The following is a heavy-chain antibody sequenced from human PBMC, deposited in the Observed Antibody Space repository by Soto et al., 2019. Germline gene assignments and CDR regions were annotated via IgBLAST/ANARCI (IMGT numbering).Heavy chain of an antibody. J-gene: IGHJ3*02. D-gene: IGHD5-12*01. CDR3: ARDTGYDHDAFDI. Sequence: ASVKVSCKASGYTFITSYYTHWVRQAPGQGLEWMGIINPTGTMTKYSEKFQGRLTMTRDTSTSTDYMELTTLTSEDTAVYFCARDTGYDHDAFDIWGQGTMVTVSS. V-gene: IGHV1-46*01. CDR2: INPTGTMT. CDR1: GYTFITSYY.